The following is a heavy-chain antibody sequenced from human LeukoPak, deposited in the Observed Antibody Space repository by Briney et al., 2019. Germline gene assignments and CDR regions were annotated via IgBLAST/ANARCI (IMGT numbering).Heavy chain of an antibody. CDR3: ARQRRHSSWPYYFDY. J-gene: IGHJ4*02. D-gene: IGHD6-13*01. CDR1: GGSISSYY. CDR2: IYYSGST. Sequence: SETLSLTCTVSGGSISSYYWSWIRQPPGKGLEWIGYIYYSGSTNYNPSLKSRVTTSVDTSKNQFSLKLSSVTAADTAVYYCARQRRHSSWPYYFDYWGQGTLVTVSS. V-gene: IGHV4-59*08.